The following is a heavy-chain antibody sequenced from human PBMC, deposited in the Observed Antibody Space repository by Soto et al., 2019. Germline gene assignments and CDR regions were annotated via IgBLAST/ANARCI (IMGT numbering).Heavy chain of an antibody. CDR2: ISYDGNNK. D-gene: IGHD4-17*01. CDR1: GLIFSPYG. CDR3: AKDLLLTTITTVGD. V-gene: IGHV3-30*18. J-gene: IGHJ4*02. Sequence: QVQLVESGGGVARPGRSLRLSCAASGLIFSPYGMHWVRQPPGKGLEWLSFISYDGNNKNYADSVKGRFTISRDNSKNTLWLQMDSLRTEDTAVYYCAKDLLLTTITTVGDWGQGTLVTVSS.